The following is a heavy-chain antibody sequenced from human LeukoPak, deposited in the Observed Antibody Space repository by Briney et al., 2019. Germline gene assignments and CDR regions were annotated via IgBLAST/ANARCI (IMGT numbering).Heavy chain of an antibody. V-gene: IGHV4-39*01. CDR3: ARHNTLRGDYPGADFDY. D-gene: IGHD4-17*01. J-gene: IGHJ4*02. CDR1: GGSISSSSYY. CDR2: ICYSGST. Sequence: PSETLSLTCTVSGGSISSSSYYWGWIRQPPGKGLEWIGSICYSGSTYYNPSLKSRVTISVDTSKNQFSLKLSSVTAADTAVYYCARHNTLRGDYPGADFDYWGQGTLVTVSS.